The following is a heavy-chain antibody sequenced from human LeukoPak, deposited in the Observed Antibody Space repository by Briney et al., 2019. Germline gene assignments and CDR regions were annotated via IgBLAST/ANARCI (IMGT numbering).Heavy chain of an antibody. CDR1: GYTFTSYG. D-gene: IGHD4/OR15-4a*01. CDR2: ISAYDGNT. CDR3: ARMGDYHLVSFFDY. J-gene: IGHJ4*02. V-gene: IGHV1-18*01. Sequence: GASVKVSCKSSGYTFTSYGFSWVRQAPGQGLEWMGWISAYDGNTNYAQKLQGRVTMTTDTSTSTVYMELTSLRSDATAVYYCARMGDYHLVSFFDYWGQGTLVTVSS.